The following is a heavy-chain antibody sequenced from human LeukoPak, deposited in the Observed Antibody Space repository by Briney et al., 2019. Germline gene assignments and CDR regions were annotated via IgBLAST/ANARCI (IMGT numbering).Heavy chain of an antibody. D-gene: IGHD3-22*01. CDR2: IIPILGIA. CDR1: GGTFSSYA. CDR3: ARVNYYGSSGPKYGMDV. Sequence: GASVKVSCKASGGTFSSYAISWVRQAPGQGLEWMGRIIPILGIANYAQKFQGRVTITADKSTSTAYMELSSLRSEDTAVYYCARVNYYGSSGPKYGMDVWGQGTTVTVSS. J-gene: IGHJ6*02. V-gene: IGHV1-69*04.